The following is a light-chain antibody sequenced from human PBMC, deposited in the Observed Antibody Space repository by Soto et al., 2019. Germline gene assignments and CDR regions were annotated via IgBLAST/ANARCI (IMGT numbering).Light chain of an antibody. CDR2: GAS. J-gene: IGKJ4*01. Sequence: ETVLTQSPATLSVSPGERAALSGRASQSVSNNLAWYQQKPGQPPRLLIFGASTRATGIPARFSGSGSEAEFALTISTLQSEDFAVYYCQQYSVWPLTFGGGTKVDIK. CDR1: QSVSNN. CDR3: QQYSVWPLT. V-gene: IGKV3D-15*01.